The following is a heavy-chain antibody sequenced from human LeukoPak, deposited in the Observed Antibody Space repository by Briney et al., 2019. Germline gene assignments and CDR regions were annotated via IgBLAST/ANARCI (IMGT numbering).Heavy chain of an antibody. Sequence: PGGSLRLSCAASGFTVSDNYMSWVRQAPGKGLEWVANIKQDGSEKYYVDSVKGRFTISKDNAKNSLYLQMNSLRAEDTALYYCARDRGNQRGYYYYYMDVWGKGTTVTVSS. D-gene: IGHD1-14*01. J-gene: IGHJ6*03. CDR1: GFTVSDNY. CDR2: IKQDGSEK. CDR3: ARDRGNQRGYYYYYMDV. V-gene: IGHV3-7*01.